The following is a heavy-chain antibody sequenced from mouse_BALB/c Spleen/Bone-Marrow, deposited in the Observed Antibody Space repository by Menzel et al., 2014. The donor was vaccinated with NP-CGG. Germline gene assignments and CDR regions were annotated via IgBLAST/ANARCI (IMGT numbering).Heavy chain of an antibody. CDR2: IRNKANGYTT. J-gene: IGHJ2*01. D-gene: IGHD1-1*02. CDR1: GFTFTDYY. Sequence: EVKLVESGGGLVQPGGSLRLSCATSGFTFTDYYMNWVRQPPGKALEWLGFIRNKANGYTTGYSASVKGRFTISRDNSRSILYLQMNTLRAEDSATYYCARDKGGILFDYWGQGTTLTVSS. CDR3: ARDKGGILFDY. V-gene: IGHV7-3*02.